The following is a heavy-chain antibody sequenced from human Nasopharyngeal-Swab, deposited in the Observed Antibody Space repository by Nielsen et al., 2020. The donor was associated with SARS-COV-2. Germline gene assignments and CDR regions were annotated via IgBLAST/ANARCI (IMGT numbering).Heavy chain of an antibody. CDR1: GGPFNDHY. D-gene: IGHD1/OR15-1a*01. CDR2: INHTETT. Sequence: QTLSLPCCVYGGPFNDHYWTWIRQPPGKGLEWIGEINHTETTNYDPSLKSRVTKSVDTSHRQFSLRLTTVTAADTAVYYCARGGVANNDNTEGLDYLGRGALVTVSS. CDR3: ARGGVANNDNTEGLDY. J-gene: IGHJ4*02. V-gene: IGHV4-34*01.